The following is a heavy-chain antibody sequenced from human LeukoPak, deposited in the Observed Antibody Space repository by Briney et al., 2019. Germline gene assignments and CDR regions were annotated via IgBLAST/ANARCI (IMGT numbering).Heavy chain of an antibody. CDR1: GFTFDDYA. V-gene: IGHV3-9*01. D-gene: IGHD2-2*01. J-gene: IGHJ4*02. CDR2: ISWNSVSI. CDR3: AKDIGSTSWYLGN. Sequence: PGRSLRLSCAASGFTFDDYAMHWVRQAPGKGLEGVSGISWNSVSIAYADSVKGRFTISRDNAKNSLYLEMNSLRTDDTALYYCAKDIGSTSWYLGNWGQGTLVTVSS.